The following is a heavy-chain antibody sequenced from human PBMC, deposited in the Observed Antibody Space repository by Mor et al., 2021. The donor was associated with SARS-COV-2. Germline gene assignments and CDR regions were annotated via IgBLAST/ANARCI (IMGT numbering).Heavy chain of an antibody. D-gene: IGHD2-21*02. V-gene: IGHV4-59*01. Sequence: GSFLYGGSTNYNPSLKSRVTISVDTSKNQFSLKLSSVTAADTAVYYCAREVTGNEGPEWFDPWGQGTLV. CDR2: FLYGGST. J-gene: IGHJ5*02. CDR3: AREVTGNEGPEWFDP.